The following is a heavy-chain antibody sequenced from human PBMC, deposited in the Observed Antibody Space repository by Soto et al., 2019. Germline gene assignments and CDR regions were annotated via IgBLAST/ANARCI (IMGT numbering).Heavy chain of an antibody. J-gene: IGHJ4*02. V-gene: IGHV4-59*01. CDR3: ARVDRGALDY. Sequence: LSLTCTVSGGSISSYYWTWIRQSPGKGLEWIGYIYYIGSTNYQPSLKSRVTISVDMSKSQFYLKLNSVTAADTAVYYCARVDRGALDYWGPGTLVTVSS. CDR2: IYYIGST. CDR1: GGSISSYY.